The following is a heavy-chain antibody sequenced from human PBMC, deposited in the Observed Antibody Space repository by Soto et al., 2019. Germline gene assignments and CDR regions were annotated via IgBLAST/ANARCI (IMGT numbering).Heavy chain of an antibody. D-gene: IGHD6-19*01. CDR2: IYHSGST. J-gene: IGHJ6*01. CDR1: GGSISSGGYS. Sequence: PSETLSLTCAVSGGSISSGGYSWSWIRQPPGKGLEWIGYIYHSGSTYYNPSLKSRVTISVDRSKNQFSLKLSSVTAADTAVYYCASPSLYGRGGYVDSKDYCYGMDVWGQGTTVTVA. V-gene: IGHV4-30-2*01. CDR3: ASPSLYGRGGYVDSKDYCYGMDV.